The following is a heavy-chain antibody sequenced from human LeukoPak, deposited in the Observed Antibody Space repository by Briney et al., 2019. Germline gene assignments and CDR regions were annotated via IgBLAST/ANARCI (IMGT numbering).Heavy chain of an antibody. J-gene: IGHJ4*02. V-gene: IGHV4-34*01. CDR1: GGSLSGYY. CDR2: ISHRGNT. CDR3: ARVPTYFYDSSGYYYFDH. D-gene: IGHD3-22*01. Sequence: SETLPLTCAVNGGSLSGYYWSWLRQSPGQGLEWIAEISHRGNTNYNPSLKRRVTISVDTSKNQFSLKLRSVTAADTAVYYCARVPTYFYDSSGYYYFDHWGQGTLVTVSS.